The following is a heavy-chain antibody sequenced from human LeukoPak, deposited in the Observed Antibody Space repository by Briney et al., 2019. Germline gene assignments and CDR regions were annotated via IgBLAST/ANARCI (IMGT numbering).Heavy chain of an antibody. CDR2: IYYST. CDR1: GFTFSSYS. V-gene: IGHV4-39*07. CDR3: ARDGGIAVAGAVRGPFDS. J-gene: IGHJ4*02. Sequence: GSLKLSCAASGFTFSSYSMNWVRQPPGKGLEWIGSIYYSTYFNPSLKSRVTISIDTSKNQFSLKLSSVTAADTAVYYCARDGGIAVAGAVRGPFDSWGQGTLVTVSS. D-gene: IGHD6-19*01.